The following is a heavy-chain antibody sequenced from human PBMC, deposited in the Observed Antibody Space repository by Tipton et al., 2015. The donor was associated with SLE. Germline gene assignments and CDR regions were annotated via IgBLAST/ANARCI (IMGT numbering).Heavy chain of an antibody. V-gene: IGHV4-39*07. J-gene: IGHJ5*02. CDR3: ARGKKRAWFDP. Sequence: TLSLTCTVSGGSISSSSYYWGWIRQPPGKGLEWIGEINHSGSTNYNPSLKSRVTISVDTSKNQFSLKLSSVTAADTAVYYCARGKKRAWFDPWGQGTLVTVSS. CDR1: GGSISSSSYY. CDR2: INHSGST.